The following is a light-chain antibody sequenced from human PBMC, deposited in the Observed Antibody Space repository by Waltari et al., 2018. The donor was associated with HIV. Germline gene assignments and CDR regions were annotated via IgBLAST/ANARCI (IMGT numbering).Light chain of an antibody. J-gene: IGLJ2*01. Sequence: QSALTQPASVSGSPGQSITIACTGTSSDVGGYKSVSWYQRHPGKAPKLMIYQDTNRPTAISNRFSGSKSGNTASLTISGLQAEDEAEYYCSSRSITTRVVFGGGTKLTVL. V-gene: IGLV2-14*01. CDR2: QDT. CDR3: SSRSITTRVV. CDR1: SSDVGGYKS.